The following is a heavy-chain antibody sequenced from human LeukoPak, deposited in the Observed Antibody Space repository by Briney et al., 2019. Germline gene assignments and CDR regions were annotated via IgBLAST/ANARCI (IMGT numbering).Heavy chain of an antibody. CDR3: AKGRYYNILTGYYVRRGLDY. J-gene: IGHJ4*02. CDR1: GFIFSSYG. V-gene: IGHV3-30*02. D-gene: IGHD3-9*01. Sequence: GGSLRLSCAASGFIFSSYGMHWVRQAPDKGLEWVAFIRYDGSRKYYADSVKGRFTISRDNSKNTLYLQMNSLRAEDTALYYCAKGRYYNILTGYYVRRGLDYWGQGTLVTVSS. CDR2: IRYDGSRK.